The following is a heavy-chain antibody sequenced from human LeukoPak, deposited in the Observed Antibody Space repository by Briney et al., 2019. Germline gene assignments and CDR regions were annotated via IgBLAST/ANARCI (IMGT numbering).Heavy chain of an antibody. V-gene: IGHV4-59*12. Sequence: SETLSLTCTVSGDSISPYYLTWIRQPPGKGLEWIGHLHPSGSTSYNPSLKSRVTISADTSKNQFSLSLTSVNAADTAVHYCATGGDAYKTGYWGQGTLVSVSS. CDR2: LHPSGST. CDR1: GDSISPYY. J-gene: IGHJ4*02. CDR3: ATGGDAYKTGY. D-gene: IGHD5-24*01.